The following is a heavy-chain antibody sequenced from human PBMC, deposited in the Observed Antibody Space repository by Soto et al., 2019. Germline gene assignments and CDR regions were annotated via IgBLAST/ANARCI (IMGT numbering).Heavy chain of an antibody. D-gene: IGHD3-9*01. CDR3: ARKYYDILTGYFYQ. CDR2: IYYSGST. V-gene: IGHV4-39*01. Sequence: PSETLSLTCTVSGGSISSSSYYWGWIRQPPGKGLEWIGSIYYSGSTYYNPSLKSRVTISVDTSKNQFSLKLSSVTAADTAVYYCARKYYDILTGYFYQWGQGTLVTVSS. CDR1: GGSISSSSYY. J-gene: IGHJ4*02.